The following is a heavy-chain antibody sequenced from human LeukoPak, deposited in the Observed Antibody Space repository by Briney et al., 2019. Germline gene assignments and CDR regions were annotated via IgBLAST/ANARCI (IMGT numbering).Heavy chain of an antibody. V-gene: IGHV4-39*01. CDR2: IYYSGST. D-gene: IGHD2-8*02. CDR3: ARHFKYSWYYYYMDV. Sequence: SETLSLTCTVSGGSISSSSYYWGWLRQPPGKGLEWIGSIYYSGSTYYNPSLKSRVTISVDTSKNQFSLKLSSVTAADTAVYYCARHFKYSWYYYYMDVWGKGTTVTISS. CDR1: GGSISSSSYY. J-gene: IGHJ6*03.